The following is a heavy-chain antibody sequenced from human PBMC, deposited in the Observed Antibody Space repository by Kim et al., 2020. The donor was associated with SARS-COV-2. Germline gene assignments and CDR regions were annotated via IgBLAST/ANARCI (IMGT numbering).Heavy chain of an antibody. CDR1: GGSVSSGSYY. CDR2: IYYSGST. Sequence: SETLSLICTVSGGSVSSGSYYWSWIRQPPGKGLEWIGYIYYSGSTNYNPSLKSRVTISVDTSKNQLSLKLSSVTAAGTAVYYCARDDLYSYGFDYWGQGT. J-gene: IGHJ4*02. CDR3: ARDDLYSYGFDY. V-gene: IGHV4-61*01. D-gene: IGHD5-18*01.